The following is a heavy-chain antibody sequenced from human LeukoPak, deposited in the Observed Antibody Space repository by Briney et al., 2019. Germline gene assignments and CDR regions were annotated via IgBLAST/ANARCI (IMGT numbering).Heavy chain of an antibody. D-gene: IGHD3-16*02. V-gene: IGHV3-23*01. Sequence: GPSPRPSCTASGFTFGGYAMSWVRQAPGGGLEWVSLISYSGANSYYTDSVRGRFTISRDNSKDTLFLQMNSLRAEDTAIYYCARDMQLSTWGLGTMVTVSS. CDR1: GFTFGGYA. J-gene: IGHJ3*01. CDR2: ISYSGANS. CDR3: ARDMQLST.